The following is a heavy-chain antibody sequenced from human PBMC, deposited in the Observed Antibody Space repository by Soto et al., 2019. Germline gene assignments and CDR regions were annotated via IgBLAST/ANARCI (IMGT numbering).Heavy chain of an antibody. V-gene: IGHV3-23*01. J-gene: IGHJ6*02. CDR2: ISDSGNSA. Sequence: PGGSLRLSCAASGFTFSTYAMSWVRQAPGKGLEWVSAISDSGNSAYYADSVKGRFTISRDNSKNTLYLQMNSLRAEDTAVYYCDKAPSGWDGMDVWGRGTTGTSSS. D-gene: IGHD6-19*01. CDR1: GFTFSTYA. CDR3: DKAPSGWDGMDV.